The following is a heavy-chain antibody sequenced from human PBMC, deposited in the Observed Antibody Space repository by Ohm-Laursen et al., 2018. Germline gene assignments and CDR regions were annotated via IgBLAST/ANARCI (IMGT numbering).Heavy chain of an antibody. CDR1: GFTFDDYG. CDR2: INWNGGST. CDR3: ARVVTAVGRLPTLDY. D-gene: IGHD2-21*02. V-gene: IGHV3-20*04. Sequence: SLRLSCAASGFTFDDYGMSWVRQAPGKGLEWVSGINWNGGSTGYADSVKGRFTISRDDSKNTLYLQMNSLRAEDTALYYCARVVTAVGRLPTLDYWGQGTLVTASS. J-gene: IGHJ4*02.